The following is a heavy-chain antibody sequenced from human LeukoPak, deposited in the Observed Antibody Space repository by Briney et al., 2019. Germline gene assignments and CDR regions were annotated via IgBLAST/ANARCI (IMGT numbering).Heavy chain of an antibody. Sequence: ASVTVSFTASGYTFTSYYMHWVRQAPGQGLEWMGIINPSGGSTSYAQKFQGRVTMTRDTSTSTVYMELSSLRSEDTAVYYRARGSSGWYSVAYWGQGTLVTVSS. V-gene: IGHV1-46*01. CDR3: ARGSSGWYSVAY. CDR1: GYTFTSYY. D-gene: IGHD6-19*01. J-gene: IGHJ4*02. CDR2: INPSGGST.